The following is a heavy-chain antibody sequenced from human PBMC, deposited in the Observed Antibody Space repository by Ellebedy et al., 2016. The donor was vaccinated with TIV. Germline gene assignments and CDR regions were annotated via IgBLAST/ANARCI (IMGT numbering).Heavy chain of an antibody. V-gene: IGHV3-33*01. CDR1: GFTFSSYG. D-gene: IGHD4-17*01. CDR3: ARAPTTAAFDY. J-gene: IGHJ4*02. CDR2: IWYDGSNK. Sequence: PGGSLRLSCAASGFTFSSYGMHWVRQAPGKGLEWVAVIWYDGSNKYYADSVKGRFTISRDNSKNTLYLQMNSLRAEDTAVYYCARAPTTAAFDYWGQGTLVTVSS.